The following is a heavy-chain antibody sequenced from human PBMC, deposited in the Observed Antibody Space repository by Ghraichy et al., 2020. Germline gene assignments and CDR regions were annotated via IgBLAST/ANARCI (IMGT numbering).Heavy chain of an antibody. Sequence: SETLSLTCAVSGGSISSGGYSWSWIRQPPGKGLEWIGYIYHSGSTYYNPSLKSRVTISVDRSKNQFSLKLSSVTTADTAVYYCARERYYYDSSGYFDYWGQGTLVTVSS. CDR1: GGSISSGGYS. D-gene: IGHD3-22*01. CDR3: ARERYYYDSSGYFDY. V-gene: IGHV4-30-2*01. CDR2: IYHSGST. J-gene: IGHJ4*02.